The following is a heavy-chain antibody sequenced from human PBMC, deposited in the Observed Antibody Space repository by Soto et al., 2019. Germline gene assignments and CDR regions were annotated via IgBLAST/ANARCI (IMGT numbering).Heavy chain of an antibody. J-gene: IGHJ3*02. V-gene: IGHV1-24*01. D-gene: IGHD3-16*02. CDR1: GYTLTELS. CDR2: VDPEDGET. Sequence: QVPLVQSGAEVKKPGASVKVSCKVSGYTLTELSMHWVRQAPGKGLEWMGGVDPEDGETNYAQKFQGRVTMTEETSTDTAYMELSSLRSEDTALYYCATDRIMITFGGVIAPQSALNSFDIWGQGTMVTVSS. CDR3: ATDRIMITFGGVIAPQSALNSFDI.